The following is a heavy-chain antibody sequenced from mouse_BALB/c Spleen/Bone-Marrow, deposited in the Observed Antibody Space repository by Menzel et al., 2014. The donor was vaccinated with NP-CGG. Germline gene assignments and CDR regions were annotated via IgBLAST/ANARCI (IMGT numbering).Heavy chain of an antibody. V-gene: IGHV5-6-3*01. Sequence: EVKLVEPGGGLVQPGGSLKLSCAASGFTFSSYGMSWVRQTPDKRLELVATINSNGGSTYYPDSVKGRFTISRDTAKNTLYLQMSSLKSEETAMYYCVRGNYGNYVDYFDFWGQGTTLTVSS. CDR2: INSNGGST. J-gene: IGHJ2*01. CDR3: VRGNYGNYVDYFDF. CDR1: GFTFSSYG. D-gene: IGHD2-1*01.